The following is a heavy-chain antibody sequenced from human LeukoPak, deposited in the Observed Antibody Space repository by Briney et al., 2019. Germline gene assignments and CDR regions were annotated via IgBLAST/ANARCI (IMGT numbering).Heavy chain of an antibody. D-gene: IGHD6-19*01. CDR3: ARIPYSSGWYGGRDDAVDI. CDR1: GYTFTSYY. Sequence: ASVKVSCKASGYTFTSYYMHWVRQPPAQGLEWMGIINPSGGSTSYAQKFQGRVTMTRDTSTSTVYMELSSRRSEDSAVYYCARIPYSSGWYGGRDDAVDIWGQGTMVTVSS. CDR2: INPSGGST. V-gene: IGHV1-46*01. J-gene: IGHJ3*02.